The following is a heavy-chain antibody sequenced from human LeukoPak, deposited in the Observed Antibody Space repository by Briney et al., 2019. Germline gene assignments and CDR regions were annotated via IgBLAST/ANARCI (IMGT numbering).Heavy chain of an antibody. V-gene: IGHV3-7*04. CDR3: ARGPTRANSSDF. CDR2: IKQDGSEK. CDR1: GFTFSSYA. D-gene: IGHD2/OR15-2a*01. Sequence: GGSLRLSCAASGFTFSSYAMHWVRQAPGKGLEWVANIKQDGSEKYYVDSVKGRFTISRDNAKNSLYLQMNSLRAEDTAVYYCARGPTRANSSDFWGQGTLVTVSS. J-gene: IGHJ4*02.